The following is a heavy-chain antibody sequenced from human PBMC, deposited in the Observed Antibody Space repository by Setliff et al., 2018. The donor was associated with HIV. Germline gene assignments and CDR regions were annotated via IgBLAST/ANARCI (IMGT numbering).Heavy chain of an antibody. Sequence: SETLSLTCAVSGGSISSSSYFWGWIRQPPGKGLKWIGSMHYSGTTYYNLSLKSRVTISVDTSKNQFSLKLSSVTAADTAVYYCARLRLLYYYYYMDVWGKGTTVTVSS. J-gene: IGHJ6*03. CDR2: MHYSGTT. CDR3: ARLRLLYYYYYMDV. CDR1: GGSISSSSYF. V-gene: IGHV4-39*07.